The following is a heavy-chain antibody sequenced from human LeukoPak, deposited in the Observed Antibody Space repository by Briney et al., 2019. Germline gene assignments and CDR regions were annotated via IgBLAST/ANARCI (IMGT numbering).Heavy chain of an antibody. CDR1: GYPFTNYG. CDR3: ARDIAGVSVATGGLDV. J-gene: IGHJ6*02. CDR2: ISGYNGNT. V-gene: IGHV1-18*01. D-gene: IGHD2-2*01. Sequence: ASVKVSCKASGYPFTNYGTSWVRQAPGQGLEWMGWISGYNGNTNSAQKVQGRVTMTTDTSTSTAYMELRSLRSDDTAVFYCARDIAGVSVATGGLDVWGQGTTVTVSS.